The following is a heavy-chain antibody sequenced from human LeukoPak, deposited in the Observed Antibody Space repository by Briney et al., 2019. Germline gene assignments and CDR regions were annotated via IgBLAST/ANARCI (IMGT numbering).Heavy chain of an antibody. J-gene: IGHJ4*02. Sequence: PSETLSLTCTVSGGSISSYYWSWIRQPPGKGLEWIGYTYYSGSTNYNPSLKSRVTISVDTSKNQFSLKLSSVTAADTAVYYCARGRGFGELLFDYWGQGTLVTVSS. D-gene: IGHD3-10*01. CDR3: ARGRGFGELLFDY. CDR2: TYYSGST. CDR1: GGSISSYY. V-gene: IGHV4-59*01.